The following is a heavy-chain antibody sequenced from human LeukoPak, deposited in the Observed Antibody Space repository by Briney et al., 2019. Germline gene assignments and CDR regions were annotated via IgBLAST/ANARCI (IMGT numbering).Heavy chain of an antibody. CDR1: GYTFTGYY. CDR2: INPNSGGT. J-gene: IGHJ4*02. D-gene: IGHD3-22*01. Sequence: GASVKVSCKASGYTFTGYYMHWVRQAPGQGLEWMGWINPNSGGTNYAQKFQGRVTMTRDTSISTAYMELSRLRSDDTAVYYCAVYYYDSNDYFDYWGQGTLVTVSS. CDR3: AVYYYDSNDYFDY. V-gene: IGHV1-2*02.